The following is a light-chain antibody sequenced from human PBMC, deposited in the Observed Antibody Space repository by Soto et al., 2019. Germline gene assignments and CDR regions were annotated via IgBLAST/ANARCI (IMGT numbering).Light chain of an antibody. CDR3: QQYNNWPGT. V-gene: IGKV3-15*01. CDR2: GAS. J-gene: IGKJ1*01. CDR1: QSVSSN. Sequence: EIGMKHSAAALSVSPWERATLSCVARQSVSSNLAWYQQKPGQAPRLLIYGASTRATGIPARFSGSGSGTEFTLTISSLQSEDFAVYYCQQYNNWPGTFGQGTKVDI.